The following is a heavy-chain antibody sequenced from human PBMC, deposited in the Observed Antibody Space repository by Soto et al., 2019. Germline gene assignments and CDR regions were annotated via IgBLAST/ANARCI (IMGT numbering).Heavy chain of an antibody. J-gene: IGHJ4*02. CDR3: ARESSDAVAGTIPFDY. CDR1: GFTFSSDG. V-gene: IGHV3-33*01. Sequence: QVQLVESGGGVVQPGRSLRLTCAASGFTFSSDGMHWVRQAPGKELEWGAVIWYDGSNKYYADSVKGRFTISRDNSENTLYLQMNGLRAEDTAVYYGARESSDAVAGTIPFDYWGQGTLVTVSS. CDR2: IWYDGSNK. D-gene: IGHD6-19*01.